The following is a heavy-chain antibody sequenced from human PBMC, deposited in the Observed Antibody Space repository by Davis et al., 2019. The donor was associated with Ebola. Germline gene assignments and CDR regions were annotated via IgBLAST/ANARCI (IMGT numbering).Heavy chain of an antibody. V-gene: IGHV3-73*01. J-gene: IGHJ3*02. CDR2: IRTKTNDYAT. CDR3: IRHSAGYCSSTSEECYI. CDR1: GFTFSGSA. Sequence: GESLKISCAASGFTFSGSAMHWVRQASGKGLEWLGRIRTKTNDYATAYAASVKGRFTISRDDSKNTAYLQMNSLKTEDTAVYYCIRHSAGYCSSTSEECYIWGQGTMVTVSS. D-gene: IGHD2-2*01.